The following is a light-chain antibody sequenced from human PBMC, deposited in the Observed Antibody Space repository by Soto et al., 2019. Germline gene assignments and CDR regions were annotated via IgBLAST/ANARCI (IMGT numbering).Light chain of an antibody. V-gene: IGLV2-8*01. CDR2: EVS. J-gene: IGLJ1*01. CDR1: SSDVGGYNY. CDR3: SSYARSNNFV. Sequence: QSVLTQPPSASGSPGQSGTISCTGTSSDVGGYNYVSWYQQHPGKAPKLMIYEVSERPSGVPDRFSGSKSSNTASLTVSGLQAEDEDDYYCSSYARSNNFVFGTGTTVTGL.